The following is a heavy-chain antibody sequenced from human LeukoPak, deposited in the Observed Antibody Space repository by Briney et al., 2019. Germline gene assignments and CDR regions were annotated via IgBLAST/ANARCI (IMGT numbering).Heavy chain of an antibody. J-gene: IGHJ3*02. CDR3: ARGVAVAGYDAFDI. D-gene: IGHD6-19*01. V-gene: IGHV1-69*04. Sequence: ASVKVSCKASGGTFSSYAISWVRQAPGQGLEWMGRIIPILGIANYAQKFQGRVTITADKSTSTAYMELSSLRSEDTAVYYCARGVAVAGYDAFDIWGQGTMVTVSS. CDR1: GGTFSSYA. CDR2: IIPILGIA.